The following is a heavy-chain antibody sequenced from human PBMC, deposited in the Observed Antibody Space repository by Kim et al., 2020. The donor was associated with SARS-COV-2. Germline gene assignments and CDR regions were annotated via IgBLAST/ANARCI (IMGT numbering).Heavy chain of an antibody. D-gene: IGHD2-15*01. CDR3: ARDRGLLWYLDL. J-gene: IGHJ2*01. Sequence: NYNPSLKSRVTISVDASKNQFSLKLSSVTAADTAVYYCARDRGLLWYLDLWGRGTLVTVSS. V-gene: IGHV4-34*13.